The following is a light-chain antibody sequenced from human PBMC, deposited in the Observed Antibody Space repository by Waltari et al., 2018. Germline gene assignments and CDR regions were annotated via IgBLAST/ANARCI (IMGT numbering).Light chain of an antibody. Sequence: QSALTQPASVSGSPGQSITISCTGTSSDVDNYHLVSWYQQHPDKAPKLMIFEVSQRPSGVSDRFSGSKSGNSASLTISGLQADDEADYYCCSYAGRSTWVFGGGTKLTVL. V-gene: IGLV2-23*02. J-gene: IGLJ3*02. CDR1: SSDVDNYHL. CDR2: EVS. CDR3: CSYAGRSTWV.